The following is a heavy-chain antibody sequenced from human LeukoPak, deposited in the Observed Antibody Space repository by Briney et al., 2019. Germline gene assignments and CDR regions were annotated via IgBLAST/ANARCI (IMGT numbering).Heavy chain of an antibody. Sequence: GGSLRLSCAASGFTVSRNYMSWVRQAPGKGLEWVSSISDTGDTYYADSVKGRFTISRDNSRNTLYLQMNSLRDEDTAVYYCARHPEVGATLDYWGQGTLVTVSS. D-gene: IGHD1-26*01. CDR3: ARHPEVGATLDY. CDR1: GFTVSRNY. CDR2: ISDTGDT. V-gene: IGHV3-53*01. J-gene: IGHJ4*02.